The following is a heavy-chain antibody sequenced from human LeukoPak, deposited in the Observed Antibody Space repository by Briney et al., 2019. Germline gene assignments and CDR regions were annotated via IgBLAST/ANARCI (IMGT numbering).Heavy chain of an antibody. CDR1: GFTFISHW. D-gene: IGHD5-24*01. V-gene: IGHV3-7*01. CDR2: IKPDGIDK. Sequence: GGSLRLSCVGSGFTFISHWVNWVRQSPGKGLEWVANIKPDGIDKYYVDSARGRFTVSRDNAKNSAFLQMNSLRAEDTAIYYCATISAQTFDIWGQGTLVSVSS. CDR3: ATISAQTFDI. J-gene: IGHJ3*02.